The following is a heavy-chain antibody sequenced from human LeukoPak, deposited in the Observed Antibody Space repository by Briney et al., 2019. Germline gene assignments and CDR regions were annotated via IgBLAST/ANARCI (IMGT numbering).Heavy chain of an antibody. Sequence: GGTLTLSCAASGFTFSDYRMHWVRQAPGKGLLWVSRTNSDGSSISYADSVKGRFTISRDNAKNTLYLQMNSLRAEATAVYYCARDGPATLDYWGQGILVTVSS. CDR1: GFTFSDYR. D-gene: IGHD2-2*01. CDR2: TNSDGSSI. CDR3: ARDGPATLDY. J-gene: IGHJ4*02. V-gene: IGHV3-74*01.